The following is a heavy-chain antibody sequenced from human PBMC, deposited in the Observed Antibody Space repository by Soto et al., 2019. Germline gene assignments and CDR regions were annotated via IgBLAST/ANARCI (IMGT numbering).Heavy chain of an antibody. CDR2: ISYDGSNK. V-gene: IGHV3-30*18. J-gene: IGHJ4*02. CDR3: AKVRDTYYDFWSGPPPDY. D-gene: IGHD3-3*01. Sequence: GSLRLSCAASGFTFSSYGMHWVRQAPGKGLEWVEVISYDGSNKYYADSVKGRFTISRDNSKNTLYLQMNSLRAEDTAVYYCAKVRDTYYDFWSGPPPDYWGQGTLVTVSS. CDR1: GFTFSSYG.